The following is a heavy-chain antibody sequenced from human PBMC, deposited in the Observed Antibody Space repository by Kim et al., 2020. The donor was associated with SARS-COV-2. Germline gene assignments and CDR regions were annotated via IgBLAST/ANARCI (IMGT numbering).Heavy chain of an antibody. J-gene: IGHJ2*01. CDR3: ARGGGDKSSRGGGALDL. D-gene: IGHD3-16*01. CDR2: INHGGST. V-gene: IGHV4-34*01. CDR1: GASFSGYY. Sequence: SETLSLTCAVSGASFSGYYWTWIRQPPGKGLEGIGEINHGGSTNYNPSLQSRVTISLDTSKNEFSLKLKSVTAADTAVYYCARGGGDKSSRGGGALDLWG.